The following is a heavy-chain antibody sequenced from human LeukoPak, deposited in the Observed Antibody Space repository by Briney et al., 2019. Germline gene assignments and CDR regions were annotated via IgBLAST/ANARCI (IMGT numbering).Heavy chain of an antibody. CDR3: ARVGDYYDSSGYCHFDY. CDR2: IKQDGSEK. D-gene: IGHD3-22*01. CDR1: GFTFSDHY. J-gene: IGHJ4*02. Sequence: TGGSLRLSCAASGFTFSDHYMDWVRQAPGKGLEWVANIKQDGSEKYYVDSVKGRFTISRDNAKNSLYLQMNSLRAEDTAVYYCARVGDYYDSSGYCHFDYWGQGTLVTVSS. V-gene: IGHV3-7*01.